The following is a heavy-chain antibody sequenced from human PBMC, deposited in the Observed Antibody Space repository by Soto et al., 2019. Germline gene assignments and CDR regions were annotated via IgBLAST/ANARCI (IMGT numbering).Heavy chain of an antibody. J-gene: IGHJ1*01. D-gene: IGHD2-2*02. CDR2: ISSSSSYI. CDR1: GFTFSSYS. CDR3: ARDSIPPEYFQH. V-gene: IGHV3-21*01. Sequence: GGSLRPTCAVSGFTFSSYSINWIRQAPGKGLEWVSSISSSSSYIYYADSVKGRFTISRDNAKNSLYLQMNSLRAEDTAVYYCARDSIPPEYFQHWGQGTLVTVS.